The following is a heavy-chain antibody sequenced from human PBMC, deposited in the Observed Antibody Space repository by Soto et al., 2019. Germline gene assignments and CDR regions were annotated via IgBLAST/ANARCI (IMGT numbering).Heavy chain of an antibody. CDR2: ISAEDGET. V-gene: IGHV1-18*01. CDR1: GYTLTSYG. J-gene: IGHJ5*02. Sequence: GASVKVSCKASGYTLTSYGISWVRQAPGKGLEWMGGISAEDGETNYAQKVQGRVTMTEDTSTDTAYMELSSLRSEDTAVYYCATDLGVGATLEWFDPWGQGTLVTVSS. D-gene: IGHD1-26*01. CDR3: ATDLGVGATLEWFDP.